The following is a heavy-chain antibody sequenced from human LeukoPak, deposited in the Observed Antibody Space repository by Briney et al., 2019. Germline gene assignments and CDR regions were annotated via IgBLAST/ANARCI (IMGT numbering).Heavy chain of an antibody. D-gene: IGHD3-3*01. V-gene: IGHV3-64*01. CDR3: AGVEGHGYFDY. J-gene: IGHJ4*02. CDR1: GFRFSSYS. CDR2: INENGGDT. Sequence: GGSLRLSCEASGFRFSSYSMHWVRQTPGRGLEYVSAINENGGDTYYANSVKGRFTISRDNSKNTLYLQMGSLRPEDMAVYYCAGVEGHGYFDYCSQGTLVTVSS.